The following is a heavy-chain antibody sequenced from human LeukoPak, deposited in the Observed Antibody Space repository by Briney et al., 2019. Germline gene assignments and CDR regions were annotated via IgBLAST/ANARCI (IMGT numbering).Heavy chain of an antibody. J-gene: IGHJ4*02. D-gene: IGHD3-10*01. CDR3: ARHNFKLLWFGSHFDY. V-gene: IGHV4-4*07. Sequence: SETLSLTCTVSGGSISSYYWSWIRQPAGKGREWIGRIYTSGSTNYNPSLKSRVTMSVDTSKNQFSLKLSSVTAADTALYYCARHNFKLLWFGSHFDYWGQGTLVTVSS. CDR1: GGSISSYY. CDR2: IYTSGST.